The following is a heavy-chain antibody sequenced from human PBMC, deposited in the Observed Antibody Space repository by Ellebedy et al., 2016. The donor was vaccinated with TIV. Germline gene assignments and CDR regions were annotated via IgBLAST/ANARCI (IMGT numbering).Heavy chain of an antibody. CDR2: INTNTGNP. V-gene: IGHV7-4-1*02. D-gene: IGHD2-2*01. CDR1: GYTFTSYA. J-gene: IGHJ5*02. Sequence: AASVKVSCKASGYTFTSYAMNWVRQAPGQGLEWMGWINTNTGNPTYAQGFTGRVVFSLDTSVSTAYLHISSLKAEDTAVYYCASIVSAVGGGWFDPWGQGTLVTVSS. CDR3: ASIVSAVGGGWFDP.